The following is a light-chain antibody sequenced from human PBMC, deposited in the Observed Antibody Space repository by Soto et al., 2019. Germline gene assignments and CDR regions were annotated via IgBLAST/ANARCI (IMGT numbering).Light chain of an antibody. Sequence: VLTQPPSASGTPGQTVTISCSGGTSKIGSNTINWYQHLPGMAPKLLIYSNNQRPSGVPDRFSGSKSGTSASLAISRLQSEDEADFYCRAWDDTLNGWVFGGGTKVTVL. CDR3: RAWDDTLNGWV. CDR2: SNN. V-gene: IGLV1-44*01. CDR1: TSKIGSNT. J-gene: IGLJ3*02.